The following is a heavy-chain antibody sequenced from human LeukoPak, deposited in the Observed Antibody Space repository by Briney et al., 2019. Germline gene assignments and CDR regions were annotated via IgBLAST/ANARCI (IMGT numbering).Heavy chain of an antibody. V-gene: IGHV3-33*01. CDR1: GFTFSSYG. J-gene: IGHJ4*02. CDR3: ARDTHKWEPGNFDY. CDR2: IWYDGSNK. Sequence: GGSLRLSCAASGFTFSSYGMHWVRQAPGKGLEWVAVIWYDGSNKYYADSVKGRFTISRDNSKNTLYLQMNSLRAEDTAVYYCARDTHKWEPGNFDYWGQGTLVTVSS. D-gene: IGHD1-26*01.